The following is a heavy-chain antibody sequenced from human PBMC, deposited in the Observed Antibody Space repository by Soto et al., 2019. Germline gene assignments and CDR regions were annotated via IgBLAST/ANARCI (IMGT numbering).Heavy chain of an antibody. Sequence: LSLTCTVSGGSISSDDYYWNWIRQRPGKDLEWIGNIYYRGNTNYNPSLESRIIMSMDMSENQFSLKLTSVTAADTAVYYCARGWDYYGMAVWGQGITVTVSS. CDR2: IYYRGNT. CDR1: GGSISSDDYY. V-gene: IGHV4-31*03. CDR3: ARGWDYYGMAV. J-gene: IGHJ6*02. D-gene: IGHD3-16*01.